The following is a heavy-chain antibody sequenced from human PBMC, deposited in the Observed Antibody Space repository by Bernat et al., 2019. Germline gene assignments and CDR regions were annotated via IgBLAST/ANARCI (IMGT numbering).Heavy chain of an antibody. J-gene: IGHJ5*02. CDR1: GFTFSSYG. Sequence: QVQLVESGGGVVQPGRSLRLSCAASGFTFSSYGMHWVRQAPGKGLEWVAVIWYDGSNKYYADSVKGRFTISRDNSKNTLYLQMNSLRAEDTAVYYCAREITMVRGVIMSHWFDPWGQGTLVTVSS. CDR2: IWYDGSNK. CDR3: AREITMVRGVIMSHWFDP. V-gene: IGHV3-33*01. D-gene: IGHD3-10*01.